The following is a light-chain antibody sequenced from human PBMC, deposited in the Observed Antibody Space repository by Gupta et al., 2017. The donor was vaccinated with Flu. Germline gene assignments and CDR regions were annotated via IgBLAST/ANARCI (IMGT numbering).Light chain of an antibody. CDR1: QSVVSNY. CDR3: QQYGSSPFT. CDR2: GAF. Sequence: EALLPFSPGTLSLSPGERATLSCRASQSVVSNYLAWYQQKPGQAPRLLIYGAFSRGTGIPDRFSGGGSGTDFTLTISRLEPEDFAVYYCQQYGSSPFTFGQGTRLEIK. J-gene: IGKJ5*01. V-gene: IGKV3-20*01.